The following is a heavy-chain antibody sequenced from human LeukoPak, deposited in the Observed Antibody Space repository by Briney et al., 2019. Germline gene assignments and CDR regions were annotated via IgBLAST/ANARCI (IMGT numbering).Heavy chain of an antibody. CDR1: GGSISSSSYY. D-gene: IGHD3-16*01. V-gene: IGHV4-39*07. Sequence: PSETLSLTCTVSGGSISSSSYYWGWIRQPPGKGLEWIGEINHSGSTNYNPSLKSRVTISVDTSKNQFSLKLSSVTAADTGVYYCARALRTFGYYYYYMDVWGEGTTVTVSS. CDR3: ARALRTFGYYYYYMDV. CDR2: INHSGST. J-gene: IGHJ6*03.